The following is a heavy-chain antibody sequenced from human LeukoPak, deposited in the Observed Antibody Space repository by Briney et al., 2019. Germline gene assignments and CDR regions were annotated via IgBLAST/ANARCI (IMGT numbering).Heavy chain of an antibody. V-gene: IGHV3-21*01. D-gene: IGHD1-26*01. Sequence: PGGSLRLSCAASGFTFSSYSMNWVRQAPGKGLEWVSSISSSCSYIYYADSVKGRFTISRDNAKNSLYLQMNSLRAEDTAVYYCAREWEQPSENAFDIWGQGTMVTVSS. CDR2: ISSSCSYI. CDR3: AREWEQPSENAFDI. J-gene: IGHJ3*02. CDR1: GFTFSSYS.